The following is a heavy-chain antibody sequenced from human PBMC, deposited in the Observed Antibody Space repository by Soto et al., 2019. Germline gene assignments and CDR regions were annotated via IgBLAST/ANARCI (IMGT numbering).Heavy chain of an antibody. CDR2: IYYSGST. D-gene: IGHD3-22*01. J-gene: IGHJ4*02. Sequence: PSETLSLTCTVSGGSVSSGSYYWSWIRQPPGKGLEWIGYIYYSGSTNYNPSLKSRVTISVDTSKNQFSLKLSSVTAADTAVYYCARDASHYDSSGYYQSDYWGQGTLVTVSS. CDR1: GGSVSSGSYY. CDR3: ARDASHYDSSGYYQSDY. V-gene: IGHV4-61*01.